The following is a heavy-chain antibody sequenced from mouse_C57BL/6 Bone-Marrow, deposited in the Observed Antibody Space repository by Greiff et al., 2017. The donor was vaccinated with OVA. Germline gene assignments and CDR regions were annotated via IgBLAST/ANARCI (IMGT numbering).Heavy chain of an antibody. CDR2: IAPGNGDT. CDR3: TEGWYFEV. J-gene: IGHJ1*03. V-gene: IGHV14-4*01. Sequence: EVQLQQSGAELVRPGASVKLSCTASGFNIKDDYMHWVKQRPEQGLEWIGWIAPGNGDTEYASKFQGKATITADTSSNTAYLQLSSLTSEDTAVYYCTEGWYFEVWGTGTTVTVSS. CDR1: GFNIKDDY.